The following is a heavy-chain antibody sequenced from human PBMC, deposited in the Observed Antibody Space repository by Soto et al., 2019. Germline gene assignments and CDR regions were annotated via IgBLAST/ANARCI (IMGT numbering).Heavy chain of an antibody. CDR1: GFTFSSYW. D-gene: IGHD3-10*01. V-gene: IGHV3-7*01. CDR3: ARDETYYYSSGHV. J-gene: IGHJ4*02. Sequence: GGSLRLSCAASGFTFSSYWMSWVRQAPGKGLEWVANIKQDGSEKYYVDSVKGRFTISRDNAKNSLYLQMNSLRGEDTAVYYCARDETYYYSSGHVGGQGTLVTVSS. CDR2: IKQDGSEK.